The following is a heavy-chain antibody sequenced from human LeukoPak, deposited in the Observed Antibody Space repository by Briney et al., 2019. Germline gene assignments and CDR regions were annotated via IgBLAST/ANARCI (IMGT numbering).Heavy chain of an antibody. CDR2: ISGSGGST. D-gene: IGHD5-24*01. J-gene: IGHJ4*02. CDR1: GFTFSSYA. CDR3: AKDPREGYNGASGY. Sequence: GGSLRLSCAASGFTFSSYAMSWVRQAPGKGLEWVSAISGSGGSTYYADSVKGRFTISRDNSKNTLYLQMNSLRAEDTAVYYCAKDPREGYNGASGYWGQETLVTVSS. V-gene: IGHV3-23*01.